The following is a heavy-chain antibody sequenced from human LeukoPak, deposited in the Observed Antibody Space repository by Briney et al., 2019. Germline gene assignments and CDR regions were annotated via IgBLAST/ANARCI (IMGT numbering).Heavy chain of an antibody. D-gene: IGHD3-9*01. CDR2: IKSKTDGGTT. CDR1: GFTFSNAW. CDR3: TTTYDILTGSDDAFDI. Sequence: GGSLRLSCAASGFTFSNAWMSWVRQAPGKGLEWVGRIKSKTDGGTTDYAAPVKGRFTISRDDSKNTLYLQMNSLKPEDTAVYYCTTTYDILTGSDDAFDIWGQGTMVTVSS. J-gene: IGHJ3*02. V-gene: IGHV3-15*01.